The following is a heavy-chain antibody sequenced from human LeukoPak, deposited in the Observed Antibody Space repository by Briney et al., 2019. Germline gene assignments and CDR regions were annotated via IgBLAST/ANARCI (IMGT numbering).Heavy chain of an antibody. Sequence: GRPLRLSCAASGFTFSSYAMSWVRQAPGKGLEWVSAISGSGGSTYYADSVKGRFTISRDNSKNTLYLQMNSLRAEDTAVYYCAKGGSRNSGSYYYAFDIWGQGTMVTVSS. J-gene: IGHJ3*02. CDR3: AKGGSRNSGSYYYAFDI. D-gene: IGHD1-26*01. V-gene: IGHV3-23*01. CDR2: ISGSGGST. CDR1: GFTFSSYA.